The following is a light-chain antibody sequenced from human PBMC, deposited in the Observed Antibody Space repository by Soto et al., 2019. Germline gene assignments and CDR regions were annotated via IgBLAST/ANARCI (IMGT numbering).Light chain of an antibody. J-gene: IGKJ4*01. CDR1: QSVSRN. V-gene: IGKV3-15*01. Sequence: EIVMTQSPATLSVSPGERATLSCRASQSVSRNLAWYQQKPGQAPRLLIYGASTRATGIPARFSGSGSGTEFTLTISSLQSEDFAGYYCQQYNNWPPLTFGGGTKLEIK. CDR3: QQYNNWPPLT. CDR2: GAS.